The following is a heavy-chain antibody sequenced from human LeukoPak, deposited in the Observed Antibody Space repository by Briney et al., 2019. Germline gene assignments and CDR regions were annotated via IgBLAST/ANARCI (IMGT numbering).Heavy chain of an antibody. Sequence: GGSLRLSCAASGFTFSSYWMSWVRQAPGKGLEWVANIKQDGSEKYYVDPVKGRFTISRDNAKNSLYLQMNSLRAEDTAVYYCARDGGFDAFDIWGPGTMVTVSS. CDR3: ARDGGFDAFDI. V-gene: IGHV3-7*01. CDR1: GFTFSSYW. CDR2: IKQDGSEK. J-gene: IGHJ3*02. D-gene: IGHD4-23*01.